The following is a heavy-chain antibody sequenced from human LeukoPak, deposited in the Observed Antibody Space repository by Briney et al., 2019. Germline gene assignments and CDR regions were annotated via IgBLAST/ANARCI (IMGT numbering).Heavy chain of an antibody. Sequence: PGGSLRLSCAASGFTFSSYAMHWVRQAPGKGLEWVAVISYDGSNKYYADSVKGRSTISRDNSKNTLYLQMNSLRAEDTAVYYCAREGDGYIGVLDYWGQGTLVTVSS. D-gene: IGHD5-24*01. CDR2: ISYDGSNK. J-gene: IGHJ4*02. CDR3: AREGDGYIGVLDY. V-gene: IGHV3-30*04. CDR1: GFTFSSYA.